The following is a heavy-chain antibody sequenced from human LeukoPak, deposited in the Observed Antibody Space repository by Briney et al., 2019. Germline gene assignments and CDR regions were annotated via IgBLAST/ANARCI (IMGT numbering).Heavy chain of an antibody. CDR2: ISWNSGSI. J-gene: IGHJ5*02. CDR1: GFTFDDYA. V-gene: IGHV3-9*01. Sequence: QAGGSLRLSCAASGFTFDDYAMHWVRQAPGKGLEWVSGISWNSGSIGYADSVKGRFTISRDNAKNSLYLQKNSLRAEDTALYYCAKDPLRYFDWPYGGWFDPWGQGTLVTVSS. D-gene: IGHD3-9*01. CDR3: AKDPLRYFDWPYGGWFDP.